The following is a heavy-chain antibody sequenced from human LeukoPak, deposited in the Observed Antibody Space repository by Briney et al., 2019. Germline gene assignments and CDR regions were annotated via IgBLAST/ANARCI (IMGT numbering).Heavy chain of an antibody. CDR2: ISGDGGST. Sequence: GGSLRLSCAASGFTFDDYAMHWVRQAPGKGLEWVSLISGDGGSTYYADSVKGRFTISRDNSKNSLYLQMNSLRTEDTALYYCAKDGSYIVVVPAVHYGMDVWGQETTVTVSS. D-gene: IGHD2-2*01. CDR3: AKDGSYIVVVPAVHYGMDV. V-gene: IGHV3-43*02. CDR1: GFTFDDYA. J-gene: IGHJ6*02.